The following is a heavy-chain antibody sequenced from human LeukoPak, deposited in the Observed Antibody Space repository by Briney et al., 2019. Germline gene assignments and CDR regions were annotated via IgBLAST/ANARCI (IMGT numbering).Heavy chain of an antibody. V-gene: IGHV3-30*18. D-gene: IGHD6-19*01. J-gene: IGHJ4*02. Sequence: GRSLRLSCAASGFSFRTYGMHWVRQAPGKGLEWVAVISYDGSNKYYADSVKGRFTISRDNSKNTLYLQMNSLRAEDTAVYYCAKGRYSSGWAYIDYWGQGTLVTVSS. CDR3: AKGRYSSGWAYIDY. CDR2: ISYDGSNK. CDR1: GFSFRTYG.